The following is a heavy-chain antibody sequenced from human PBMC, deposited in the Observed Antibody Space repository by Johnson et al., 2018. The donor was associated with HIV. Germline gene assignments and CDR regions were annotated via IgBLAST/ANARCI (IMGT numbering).Heavy chain of an antibody. J-gene: IGHJ3*02. CDR3: AKLKRRGDQDDAFDI. D-gene: IGHD2-2*01. V-gene: IGHV3-23*01. CDR1: GFTFSSYA. CDR2: ISGSGDST. Sequence: EVQLLESGGGLVQPGGSLRLSCAASGFTFSSYAMNWVRQAPGKGLEWVSAISGSGDSTYYADSVKGRFTISRDNSKNTLYLQMNSLRAEDTAIYYCAKLKRRGDQDDAFDIWGQGTMVTVSS.